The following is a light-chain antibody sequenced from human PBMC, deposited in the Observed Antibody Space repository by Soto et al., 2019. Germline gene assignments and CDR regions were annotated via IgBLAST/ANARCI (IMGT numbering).Light chain of an antibody. CDR2: GAS. V-gene: IGKV3-15*01. CDR3: QQYFNWPRT. J-gene: IGKJ1*01. Sequence: EIVMTQSPATLSVSPGESATLSCRASQRVAANLAWYQQKPGQAPRLLIYGASTRASGIPARFSGSGSGTDFTLTISSLQSEDFAVYYCQQYFNWPRTFGQGTKVDIK. CDR1: QRVAAN.